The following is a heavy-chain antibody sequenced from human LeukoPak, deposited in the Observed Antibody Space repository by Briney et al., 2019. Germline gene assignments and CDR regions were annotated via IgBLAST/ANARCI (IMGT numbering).Heavy chain of an antibody. CDR1: GFTFSSYS. CDR3: ASSSYDDSGYYHN. V-gene: IGHV3-21*01. J-gene: IGHJ4*02. D-gene: IGHD3-22*01. Sequence: PGGSLRLSCAASGFTFSSYSMNWVRQAPGKGLEWVSSISSGSSYIYYADSVKGRFTISRDNAKNPLYLQMNSLRAEDTAVYYCASSSYDDSGYYHNWGQGTLVPVSS. CDR2: ISSGSSYI.